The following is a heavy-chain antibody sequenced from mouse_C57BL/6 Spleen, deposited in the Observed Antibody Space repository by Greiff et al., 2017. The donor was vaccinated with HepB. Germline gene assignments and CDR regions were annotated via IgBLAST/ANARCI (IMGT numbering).Heavy chain of an antibody. CDR3: ATGGGITTVVARSRYFDV. CDR2: IYPGSGST. V-gene: IGHV1-55*01. D-gene: IGHD1-1*01. Sequence: QVQLQQPGAELVKPGASVKMSCKASGYTFTSYWITWVKQRPGQGLEWIGDIYPGSGSTNYNEKFKRKATLTVDTSSSTAYMQLSSLTSEDSAVYYCATGGGITTVVARSRYFDVWGTGTTVTVSS. J-gene: IGHJ1*03. CDR1: GYTFTSYW.